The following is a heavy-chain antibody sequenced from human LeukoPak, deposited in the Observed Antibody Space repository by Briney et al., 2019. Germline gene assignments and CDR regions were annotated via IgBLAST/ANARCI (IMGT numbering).Heavy chain of an antibody. D-gene: IGHD2-2*01. CDR3: ARCGSSSTSCSPAY. CDR2: MIPIFGTA. CDR1: GGTFSSYA. J-gene: IGHJ4*02. Sequence: SVKVSCKASGGTFSSYAISWVRRAPGQALEWMGRMIPIFGTANYAQKFQGRVTITADESTSTAYMELSSLRSEDTAVYYCARCGSSSTSCSPAYWGQGTLVTVSS. V-gene: IGHV1-69*13.